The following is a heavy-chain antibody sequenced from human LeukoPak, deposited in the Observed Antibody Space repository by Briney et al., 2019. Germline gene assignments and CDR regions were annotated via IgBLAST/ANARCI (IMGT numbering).Heavy chain of an antibody. CDR3: ARGNILTGYCFDF. V-gene: IGHV4-34*01. D-gene: IGHD3-9*01. CDR2: IHYTGAT. CDR1: GGSITGYY. J-gene: IGHJ4*02. Sequence: SETLSLTCAVYGGSITGYYWSWIRQTPGRGLEWVGVIHYTGATSYNPSLKSRATISTDTSKNQFSLRLSSVTAADTAVYYCARGNILTGYCFDFWGQGALVTVSS.